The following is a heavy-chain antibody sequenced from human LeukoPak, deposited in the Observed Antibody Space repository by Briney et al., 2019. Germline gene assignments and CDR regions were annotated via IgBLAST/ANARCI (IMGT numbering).Heavy chain of an antibody. CDR3: ARVRVGAGKASDF. CDR2: IIPIFGTA. D-gene: IGHD1-26*01. J-gene: IGHJ3*01. CDR1: GGTVNSYA. V-gene: IGHV1-69*13. Sequence: ASVKVSCKASGGTVNSYAISWVRQAPGQGLEWMGGIIPIFGTANYAQKFQGRVTITADESTSTAYMELSSLRSEDTAVYYCARVRVGAGKASDFWGQGTLVTVSS.